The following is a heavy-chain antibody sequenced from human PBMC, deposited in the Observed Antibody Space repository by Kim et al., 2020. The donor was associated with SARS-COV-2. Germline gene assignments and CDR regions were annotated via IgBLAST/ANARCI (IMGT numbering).Heavy chain of an antibody. Sequence: NSTPSLKSRVTISVATNKTHFSLKLSSVTAADTAVYFCARSSTSSLFDSWGQGSLLTVSS. V-gene: IGHV4-34*01. J-gene: IGHJ4*02. CDR3: ARSSTSSLFDS. D-gene: IGHD6-6*01.